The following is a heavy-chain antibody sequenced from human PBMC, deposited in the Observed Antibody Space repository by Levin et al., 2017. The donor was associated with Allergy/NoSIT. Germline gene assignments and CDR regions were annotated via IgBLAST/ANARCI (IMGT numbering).Heavy chain of an antibody. CDR1: GGSINTGGYF. Sequence: LRLSCTVSGGSINTGGYFWSWIRQVPGKGLEWIGYFYNSESIYYNPSLQSRVVISADTSKNQISLKLSCVTGADTAVYHCARAITRSPSYFDSWGQGALVTVSS. D-gene: IGHD2-2*01. CDR3: ARAITRSPSYFDS. J-gene: IGHJ4*02. CDR2: FYNSESI. V-gene: IGHV4-31*03.